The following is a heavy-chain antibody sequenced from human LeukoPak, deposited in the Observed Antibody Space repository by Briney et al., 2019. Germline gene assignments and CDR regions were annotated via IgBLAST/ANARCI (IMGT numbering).Heavy chain of an antibody. J-gene: IGHJ5*02. CDR1: GFTFSNYA. V-gene: IGHV3-23*01. CDR3: AKNAGLGYCTSTSCPFDP. CDR2: ISGSGDST. D-gene: IGHD2-2*01. Sequence: PGGSLRLSCAASGFTFSNYAMNWVRQAPGKGLEWVSGISGSGDSTHYADSVKGRFTISRDNSKNTVFLQMNSLTAEDTVVYYCAKNAGLGYCTSTSCPFDPWGQGTLVTVSS.